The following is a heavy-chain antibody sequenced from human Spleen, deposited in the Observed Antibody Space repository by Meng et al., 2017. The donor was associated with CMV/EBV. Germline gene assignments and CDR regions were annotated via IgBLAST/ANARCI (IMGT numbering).Heavy chain of an antibody. Sequence: LTCGISGGSFSSNYWWSWVRQAPGKGLEWIGEMHHSGATTYNPSLKSRVTFSLDGSKTEFSLKLTSVTAADTAVYHCTRNGHYSLDSWSQGTLVTVSS. CDR2: MHHSGAT. J-gene: IGHJ4*02. D-gene: IGHD3-22*01. CDR3: TRNGHYSLDS. CDR1: GGSFSSNYW. V-gene: IGHV4-4*02.